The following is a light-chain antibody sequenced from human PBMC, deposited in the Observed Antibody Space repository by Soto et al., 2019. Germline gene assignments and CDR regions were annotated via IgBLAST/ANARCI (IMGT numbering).Light chain of an antibody. V-gene: IGKV1-27*01. CDR1: QGIANY. CDR2: AAS. J-gene: IGKJ3*01. Sequence: DIQMTKSPSSLGASVGDRVTISCRASQGIANYLAWYQQKPGEVPKLLIFAASTLHSGVSSRFTGSGSGTEFTLTISSLQPEDVATYYCQKYNWPPFTFGPGTKVEIK. CDR3: QKYNWPPFT.